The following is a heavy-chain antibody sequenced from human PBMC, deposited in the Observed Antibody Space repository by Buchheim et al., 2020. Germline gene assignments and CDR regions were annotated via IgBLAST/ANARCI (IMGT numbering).Heavy chain of an antibody. J-gene: IGHJ4*02. D-gene: IGHD3-10*01. V-gene: IGHV3-74*01. CDR3: VRDMYGSGDY. CDR2: INREGTTT. Sequence: EVQLVESGGGLVQPGGSLRLSCSAPGFPFSIYWMHWARQAPGKGLAWVSHINREGTTTNYADSVRGRFTLSRDNGKNTTYLQMNNLRAEDTAVYYCVRDMYGSGDYWGQGTL. CDR1: GFPFSIYW.